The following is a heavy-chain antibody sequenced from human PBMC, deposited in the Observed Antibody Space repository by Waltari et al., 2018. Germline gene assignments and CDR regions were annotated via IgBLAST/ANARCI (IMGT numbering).Heavy chain of an antibody. CDR1: GFPFSSYW. CDR3: ARVGEGEMATIAALDY. D-gene: IGHD5-12*01. Sequence: EVHLVESGGGLLQPGGSLRLSCAASGFPFSSYWMHWVRRAPGKGLVGVSSINTDGTRTPYADSLKGRFTIARDNAKNMLYLEMNSLRAEDTAVYYCARVGEGEMATIAALDYWGQGTLVTVSS. CDR2: INTDGTRT. V-gene: IGHV3-74*01. J-gene: IGHJ4*02.